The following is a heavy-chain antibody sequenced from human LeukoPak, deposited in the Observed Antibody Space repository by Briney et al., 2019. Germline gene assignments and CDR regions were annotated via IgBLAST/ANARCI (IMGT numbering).Heavy chain of an antibody. Sequence: GGSLRLSCAASGFTFSSYAMIWVRQAPERGLQWVSGISGSGTYCADFAKGRFTISRDNSKNTLYLQMNSLRAEDTATYYCARDPNGDYIGAFDMWGQGTMVTVS. CDR3: ARDPNGDYIGAFDM. V-gene: IGHV3-23*01. CDR2: ISGSGT. CDR1: GFTFSSYA. J-gene: IGHJ3*02. D-gene: IGHD4-17*01.